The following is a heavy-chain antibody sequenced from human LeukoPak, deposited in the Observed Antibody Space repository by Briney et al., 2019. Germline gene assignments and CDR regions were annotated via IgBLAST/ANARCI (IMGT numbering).Heavy chain of an antibody. J-gene: IGHJ6*02. D-gene: IGHD6-13*01. Sequence: EASVKVSCTASGYTFTGYYMHWVRQAPGQGLEWMGWINPNSGGTNYAQKFQGWVTMTRDTSISTAYMELSRLRSDDTAVYYCARAEGGSSFYQGYYYYGMDVWGQGTTVTVSS. CDR2: INPNSGGT. CDR3: ARAEGGSSFYQGYYYYGMDV. V-gene: IGHV1-2*04. CDR1: GYTFTGYY.